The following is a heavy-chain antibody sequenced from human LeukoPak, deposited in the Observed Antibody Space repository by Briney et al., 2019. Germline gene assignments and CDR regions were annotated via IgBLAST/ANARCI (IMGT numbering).Heavy chain of an antibody. V-gene: IGHV1-8*01. J-gene: IGHJ4*02. CDR2: MNPNSGNT. D-gene: IGHD4/OR15-4a*01. Sequence: GASVKVSCKASGYTFTSYDINWVRQATGQGLEWMGWMNPNSGNTGYAQKFLGRVTMTRNTSISTAYMELSSLRSEDTAVYYCARGRIRLWLQYYWGQGTLVTVSS. CDR3: ARGRIRLWLQYY. CDR1: GYTFTSYD.